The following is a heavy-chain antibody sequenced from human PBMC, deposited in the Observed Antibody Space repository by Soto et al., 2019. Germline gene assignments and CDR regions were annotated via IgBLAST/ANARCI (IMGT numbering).Heavy chain of an antibody. CDR2: IYYSGST. V-gene: IGHV4-30-4*01. CDR3: ARGYYYDSSGLDY. Sequence: SETLSLTCTVSGGSISSGDYYWSCIRQPPGKGLEWIGYIYYSGSTYYNPSLKSRVTISVDTSKNQFSLKLSSVTAADTAVYYCARGYYYDSSGLDYWGQGTLVTVSS. D-gene: IGHD3-22*01. CDR1: GGSISSGDYY. J-gene: IGHJ4*02.